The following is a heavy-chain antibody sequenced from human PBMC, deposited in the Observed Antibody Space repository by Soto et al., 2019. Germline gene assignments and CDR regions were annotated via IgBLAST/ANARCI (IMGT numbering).Heavy chain of an antibody. V-gene: IGHV3-53*04. D-gene: IGHD2-21*01. Sequence: EVQLVESGGGLVQSGGSLRLSCAASGLTVSSNYMSWVRQAPGKGLEWVSVIYSGGNTYYADSVKGRFTISRHNSENTLYRQMDTLRVEDTAVYYCAGEKGARDCFDLWGRGTLVIVSS. CDR3: AGEKGARDCFDL. J-gene: IGHJ2*01. CDR2: IYSGGNT. CDR1: GLTVSSNY.